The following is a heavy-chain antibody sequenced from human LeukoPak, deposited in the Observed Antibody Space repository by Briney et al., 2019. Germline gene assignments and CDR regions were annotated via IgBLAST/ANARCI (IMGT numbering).Heavy chain of an antibody. CDR3: ARDRDFWSPRRYGMDV. J-gene: IGHJ6*02. V-gene: IGHV1-3*01. Sequence: ASVKVSCKASGYTFTSYAMHWVRQAPGQRLEWMGWINAGNGNTKYSQKFQGRVTITRDTSASTAYMELSSLGSEDTAVYYCARDRDFWSPRRYGMDVWGQGTTVTASS. CDR2: INAGNGNT. D-gene: IGHD3-3*01. CDR1: GYTFTSYA.